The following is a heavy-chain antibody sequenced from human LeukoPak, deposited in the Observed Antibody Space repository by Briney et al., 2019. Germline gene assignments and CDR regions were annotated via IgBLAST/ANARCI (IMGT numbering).Heavy chain of an antibody. CDR1: GFTFSSYS. D-gene: IGHD3-10*01. Sequence: PGGSLRLSCAASGFTFSSYSVNWVRQAPGKGLEWVSSISSSSSYIYYADSVKGRFTISRDNAKNSLYLQMNSLRAEDTAVYYCARELRRITMVRGAFDIWGQGTMVTVSS. J-gene: IGHJ3*02. V-gene: IGHV3-21*01. CDR3: ARELRRITMVRGAFDI. CDR2: ISSSSSYI.